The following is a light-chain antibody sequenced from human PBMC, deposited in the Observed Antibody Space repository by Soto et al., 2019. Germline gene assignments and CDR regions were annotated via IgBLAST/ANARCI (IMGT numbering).Light chain of an antibody. CDR2: EVY. V-gene: IGLV2-8*01. Sequence: QSVLTQPPSASGSPGQSVTISCTGTSSDVGGYNYVSWYQQHPGKAPKLIIYEVYKRPSGVPDCFSGSKSGNTAALTVSGLQAEDEADYYCSSYVGTNSYVFGTGTKLTVL. J-gene: IGLJ1*01. CDR3: SSYVGTNSYV. CDR1: SSDVGGYNY.